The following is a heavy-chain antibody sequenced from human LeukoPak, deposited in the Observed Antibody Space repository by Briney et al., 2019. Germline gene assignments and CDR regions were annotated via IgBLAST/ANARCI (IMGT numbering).Heavy chain of an antibody. CDR3: AKDFGPAAGTDWFDP. D-gene: IGHD6-13*01. Sequence: QTGGSLRLSCAASGFTFSSYAMSWVRQAPGKGLEWVSAISGSGGSTYYADSVKGRFTISRDNSKNTLYLQMNSPRAEDTAVYYCAKDFGPAAGTDWFDPWGQGTLVTVSS. V-gene: IGHV3-23*01. J-gene: IGHJ5*02. CDR2: ISGSGGST. CDR1: GFTFSSYA.